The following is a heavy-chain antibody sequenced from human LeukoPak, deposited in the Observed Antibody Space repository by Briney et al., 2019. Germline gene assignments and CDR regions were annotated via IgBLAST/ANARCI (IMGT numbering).Heavy chain of an antibody. CDR3: AREGEHETYYYDSSGYYDAFDI. Sequence: SVKVSCKASGGTFSSYAISWVRQAPGQGLEWMGGIIPIFGTANYAQKFQGRVTITADESTSTAYMELSSLRSEDTAVYYYAREGEHETYYYDSSGYYDAFDIWGQGTMVTVSS. CDR1: GGTFSSYA. D-gene: IGHD3-22*01. CDR2: IIPIFGTA. V-gene: IGHV1-69*01. J-gene: IGHJ3*02.